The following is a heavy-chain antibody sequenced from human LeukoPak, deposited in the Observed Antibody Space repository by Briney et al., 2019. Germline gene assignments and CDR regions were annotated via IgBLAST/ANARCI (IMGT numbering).Heavy chain of an antibody. Sequence: SSETLSLTCTVSGGSSSSYYWSWIRQPPGKGLEWIGYIYYSGSTNYNPSLKSRVTISVDTSKNQFSLKLSSVTAADTAVYYCARDRGGNPPDEFVWGQGTLVTVSS. CDR2: IYYSGST. V-gene: IGHV4-59*01. CDR1: GGSSSSYY. CDR3: ARDRGGNPPDEFV. D-gene: IGHD4-23*01. J-gene: IGHJ4*02.